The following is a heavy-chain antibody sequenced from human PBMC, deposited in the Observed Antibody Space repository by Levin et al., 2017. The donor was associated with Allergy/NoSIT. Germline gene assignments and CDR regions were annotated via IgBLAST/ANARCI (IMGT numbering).Heavy chain of an antibody. CDR3: ARRHGDYVVFDY. D-gene: IGHD4-17*01. Sequence: GGSLRLSCKGSGYSFTTYWIAWVRQMPGKGLEWMGIIFPGDSDTRYSPSFQGQVTISADKSISTAYLQWSSLKASDTAMYYCARRHGDYVVFDYWGQGTLVTVSS. V-gene: IGHV5-51*01. CDR2: IFPGDSDT. CDR1: GYSFTTYW. J-gene: IGHJ4*02.